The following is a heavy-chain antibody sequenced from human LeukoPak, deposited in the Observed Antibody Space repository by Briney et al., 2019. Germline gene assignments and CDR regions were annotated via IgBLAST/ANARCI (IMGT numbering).Heavy chain of an antibody. V-gene: IGHV1-69*13. Sequence: GASVKVSCKASGGTFSSYAISWVRQAPGQGLEWMGGIIPIFGTANYAQKFQGRVTITADESTSTAYMELSSLRSEDPAVYYCAGGGWANWFDPWGQGTLVTVSS. CDR3: AGGGWANWFDP. CDR1: GGTFSSYA. CDR2: IIPIFGTA. J-gene: IGHJ5*02. D-gene: IGHD1-26*01.